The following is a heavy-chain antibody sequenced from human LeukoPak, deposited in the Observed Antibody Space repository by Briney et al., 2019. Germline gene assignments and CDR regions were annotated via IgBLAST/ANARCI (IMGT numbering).Heavy chain of an antibody. Sequence: PGGSLRLSCAASGFIFSSSAMSWVRQAPGKGREWISTITGSGERTYYADSVKGRFTISRDNSKNILYLQMNSLRAEDTALYTCGGAPNIDFFDYWGQGTLVTVSS. CDR1: GFIFSSSA. D-gene: IGHD2/OR15-2a*01. CDR2: ITGSGERT. J-gene: IGHJ4*02. CDR3: GGAPNIDFFDY. V-gene: IGHV3-23*01.